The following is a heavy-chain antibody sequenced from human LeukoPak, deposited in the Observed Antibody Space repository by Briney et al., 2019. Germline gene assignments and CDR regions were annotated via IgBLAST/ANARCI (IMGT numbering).Heavy chain of an antibody. D-gene: IGHD6-13*01. Sequence: GGSLRLSCAASGFTFSSYWMSWVRQAPGKGLEWVASIKQDGSEEYYVDSVKGRFTISRDNAKNSLYLQMNSLRDEDTAVYYCATGQLAYFYFDYWGQGTLVTVSS. CDR3: ATGQLAYFYFDY. CDR1: GFTFSSYW. CDR2: IKQDGSEE. J-gene: IGHJ4*02. V-gene: IGHV3-7*04.